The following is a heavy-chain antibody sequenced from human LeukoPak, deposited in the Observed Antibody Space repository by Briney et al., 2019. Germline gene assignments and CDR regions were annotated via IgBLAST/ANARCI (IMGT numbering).Heavy chain of an antibody. J-gene: IGHJ6*02. CDR2: IYYSGDT. Sequence: SQTLSLTCTVSGVSINSGGYYWSWIRQLPGKGLEWIGYIYYSGDTSYNPSIKSRLTISLDMSKNQFSLELTSVTAADTAVYYCAKETYPSSSWFYFGLDVWGQGTTVTVSS. CDR1: GVSINSGGYY. D-gene: IGHD6-13*01. V-gene: IGHV4-31*03. CDR3: AKETYPSSSWFYFGLDV.